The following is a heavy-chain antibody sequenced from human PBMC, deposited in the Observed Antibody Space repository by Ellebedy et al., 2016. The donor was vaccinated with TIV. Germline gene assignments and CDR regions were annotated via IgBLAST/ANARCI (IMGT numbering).Heavy chain of an antibody. D-gene: IGHD1-14*01. V-gene: IGHV3-49*03. J-gene: IGHJ6*02. CDR3: TRDLPGGGMNV. CDR2: IRSKAYGGTT. CDR1: GFTFGDYA. Sequence: PGGSLRLSCTASGFTFGDYAMSWFRQAPGKGLEWVGFIRSKAYGGTTEYAALVKGRSTISRDDSKSIAYLQMTSLKTEYPAVYYCTRDLPGGGMNVWGQGTTVIVSS.